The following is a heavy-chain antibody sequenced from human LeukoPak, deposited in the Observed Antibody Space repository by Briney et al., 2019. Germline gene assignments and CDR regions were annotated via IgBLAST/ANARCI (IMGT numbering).Heavy chain of an antibody. CDR3: ARVGIQRYFDY. CDR2: INSDGSGT. J-gene: IGHJ4*02. CDR1: GFTFRSYW. Sequence: GGSLRLSCAASGFTFRSYWMHWVRQGPGKGLVWVSSINSDGSGTTYAASVKGRFTISRDNAKNTLYLQMNSLRAEDTAVYYCARVGIQRYFDYWGQGTLVTVSS. V-gene: IGHV3-74*01. D-gene: IGHD5-18*01.